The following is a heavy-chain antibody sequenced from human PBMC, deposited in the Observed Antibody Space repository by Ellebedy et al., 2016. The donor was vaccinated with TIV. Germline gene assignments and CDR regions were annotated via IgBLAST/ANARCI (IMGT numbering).Heavy chain of an antibody. Sequence: GESLKISCAASGFSLSRYWMQWVRQAPGKGLVWVSRIYSDSTRVNYAESVRGRFTISRDNAKNTVYLQMYSLRADDTAVYYCARESVDGNNAHDDAFDIWGQGTMVTVAS. V-gene: IGHV3-74*01. CDR3: ARESVDGNNAHDDAFDI. D-gene: IGHD1/OR15-1a*01. J-gene: IGHJ3*02. CDR2: IYSDSTRV. CDR1: GFSLSRYW.